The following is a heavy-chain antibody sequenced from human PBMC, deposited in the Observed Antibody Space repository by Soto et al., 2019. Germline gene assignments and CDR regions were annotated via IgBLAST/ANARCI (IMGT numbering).Heavy chain of an antibody. CDR3: AKNLGEQPDYYFHGLYX. V-gene: IGHV3-23*01. J-gene: IGHJ6*02. CDR2: IIGIGRTT. CDR1: GFTFSAYA. D-gene: IGHD3-16*01. Sequence: LRLSCAASGFTFSAYAMTCVRQAPGKGLEWVSGIIGIGRTTYYADSVKVRFTISRENSKNTVYLQMDSLRAEDTAVYYCAKNLGEQPDYYFHGLYXWGQGTTVTVS.